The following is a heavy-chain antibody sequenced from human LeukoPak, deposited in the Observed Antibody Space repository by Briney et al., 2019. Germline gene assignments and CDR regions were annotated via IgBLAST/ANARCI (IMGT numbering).Heavy chain of an antibody. D-gene: IGHD3-22*01. J-gene: IGHJ4*02. CDR3: ARVYSYYYDSSGYYIFDY. Sequence: PSETLSLTCTVSGGSISSYYWSWIRQPAGKGLEWIGRIYTSGSTNYNPSLKSRVTMSVDTSKNQFSLKLSSVTAADTAVYYCARVYSYYYDSSGYYIFDYWGQGTLVTVSS. CDR1: GGSISSYY. CDR2: IYTSGST. V-gene: IGHV4-4*07.